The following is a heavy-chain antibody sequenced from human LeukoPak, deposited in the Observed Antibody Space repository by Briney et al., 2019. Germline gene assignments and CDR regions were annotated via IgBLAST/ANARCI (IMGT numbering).Heavy chain of an antibody. J-gene: IGHJ2*01. CDR1: GGSISSGSYY. V-gene: IGHV4-61*02. Sequence: PSQTLSLTCTVSGGSISSGSYYWSWIRQPAGKGLEWIGRIYTSGSTNYNPSLKSRVTISVDTSKNQFSLKLSSVTAADTAVYYCARDGAPHIVVVPAVPHWYFDLWGRGTLVTVSS. CDR3: ARDGAPHIVVVPAVPHWYFDL. CDR2: IYTSGST. D-gene: IGHD2-2*01.